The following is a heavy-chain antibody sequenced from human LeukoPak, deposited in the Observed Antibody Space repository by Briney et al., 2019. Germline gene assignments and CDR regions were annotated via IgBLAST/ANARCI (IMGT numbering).Heavy chain of an antibody. CDR3: LGRYGPGPV. CDR1: GYTFAAHH. CDR2: ILPDGRDT. Sequence: GASVKVSCKASGYTFAAHHIHWVRQAPGQGLEWMGWILPDGRDTKYSQKFQDRMTLTTDTSTNTAYMELSRLKPDDTAVYYCLGRYGPGPVWGQGTLISASP. D-gene: IGHD3-10*01. V-gene: IGHV1-2*02. J-gene: IGHJ4*02.